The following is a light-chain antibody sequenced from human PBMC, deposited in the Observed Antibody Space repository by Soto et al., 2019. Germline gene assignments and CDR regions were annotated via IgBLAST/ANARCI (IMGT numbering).Light chain of an antibody. CDR2: DDS. V-gene: IGLV3-21*02. CDR3: QVWDTPSHHWV. CDR1: NIATKS. Sequence: SFVLTQPPSLSVAPGQTATITCGGDNIATKSVHWYQQRPGQAPVLVVYDDSDRPSGIPDRFSGSNSENTATLTISRVEAGDEADFYCQVWDTPSHHWVFGGGTKLTV. J-gene: IGLJ3*02.